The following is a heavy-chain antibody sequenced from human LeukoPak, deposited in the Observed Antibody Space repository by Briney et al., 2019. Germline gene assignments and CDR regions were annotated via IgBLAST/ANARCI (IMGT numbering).Heavy chain of an antibody. D-gene: IGHD1-14*01. V-gene: IGHV3-7*01. J-gene: IGHJ4*02. CDR1: GFTFSTYW. CDR2: IEQDGSEK. Sequence: PGGSPRLSCAASGFTFSTYWMSWVRQAPGKGLEWVANIEQDGSEKYYVDSVKDRFTISRDNAKNSLYLQMNSLRVEDTAVYYCARNVYRTFDSWDQGTLVTVSS. CDR3: ARNVYRTFDS.